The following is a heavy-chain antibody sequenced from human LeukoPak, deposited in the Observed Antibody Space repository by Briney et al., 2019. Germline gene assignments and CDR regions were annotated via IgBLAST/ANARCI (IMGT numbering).Heavy chain of an antibody. J-gene: IGHJ4*02. V-gene: IGHV3-30-3*02. CDR2: ISYDGSNK. D-gene: IGHD1-7*01. Sequence: GGSLRLSCAASGFTFSSYAMHWVRQAPGKGLEWVAVISYDGSNKYYADSVKGRFTISRDNSKNTLYLQMNSLRAEDTAVYYCVKRTVNYPFDFWGQGTLLTVSS. CDR1: GFTFSSYA. CDR3: VKRTVNYPFDF.